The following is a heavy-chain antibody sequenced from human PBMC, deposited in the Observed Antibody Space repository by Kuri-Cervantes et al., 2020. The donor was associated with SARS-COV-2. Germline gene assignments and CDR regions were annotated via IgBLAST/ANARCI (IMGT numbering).Heavy chain of an antibody. CDR3: ARVDPPLIDSSGLTGIDY. CDR1: GFTFSDYY. D-gene: IGHD6-19*01. CDR2: ISSSSSYT. V-gene: IGHV3-11*06. J-gene: IGHJ4*02. Sequence: GESLKISCAASGFTFSDYYMSWIRQAPGKGLEWVSYISSSSSYTNYADSVKGRFTISRDNAKNSLYPQMSSLRAEDTAVYYCARVDPPLIDSSGLTGIDYWGQGTLVTVSS.